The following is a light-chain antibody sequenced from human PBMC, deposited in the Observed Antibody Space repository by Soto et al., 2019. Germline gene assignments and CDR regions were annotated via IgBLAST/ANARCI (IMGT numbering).Light chain of an antibody. Sequence: QSALTQPPSVSGSPGQSVTISCTGTKEVASYNRVSWYQQTPGTSPKLLIYDVTKRASGISDRFSGSKSGNTASLTISGLPPYDEGDYYCGLYTIAETVVLGGGTKLTVL. J-gene: IGLJ2*01. CDR3: GLYTIAETVV. CDR2: DVT. CDR1: KEVASYNR. V-gene: IGLV2-18*01.